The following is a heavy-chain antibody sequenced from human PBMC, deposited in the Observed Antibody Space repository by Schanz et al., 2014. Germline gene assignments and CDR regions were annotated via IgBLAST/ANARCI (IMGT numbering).Heavy chain of an antibody. V-gene: IGHV4-4*02. Sequence: QVQLQESGPGLVKPSGTLSLTCTISRDSIRNGHWWHWVRQPPGKGVEWIGEIHHSGGTIYNPSLKSRVTISVDTSKNHFSLKLFSVAAADTAVYYCAREEMFRDIAKAPAAADVWGQGTTVIVSS. D-gene: IGHD2-2*01. CDR2: IHHSGGT. CDR1: RDSIRNGHW. CDR3: AREEMFRDIAKAPAAADV. J-gene: IGHJ6*02.